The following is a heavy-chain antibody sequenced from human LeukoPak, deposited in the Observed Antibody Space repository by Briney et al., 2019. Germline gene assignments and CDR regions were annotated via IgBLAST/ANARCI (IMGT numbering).Heavy chain of an antibody. V-gene: IGHV1-69*13. J-gene: IGHJ2*01. D-gene: IGHD4-23*01. CDR1: GGTFSSYA. CDR2: IIPIFGTA. CDR3: ARETTVVTPYWYFDL. Sequence: ASVKVSCKASGGTFSSYAISWVRQAPGQGLEWMGGIIPIFGTANYAQKFQGRVTITADESTSTAYMELSSLRSEDTAVYYCARETTVVTPYWYFDLWGRGTLVTVSS.